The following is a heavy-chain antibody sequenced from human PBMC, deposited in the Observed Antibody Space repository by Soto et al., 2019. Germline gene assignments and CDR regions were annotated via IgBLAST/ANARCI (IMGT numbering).Heavy chain of an antibody. CDR1: GFTFSSYS. Sequence: GGSLRLSCAASGFTFSSYSMNWVRQAPGKGLEWVSSISSSSSYIYYADSVKGRFTISRDNAKNSLYLQMSSLRAEDTAVYYCAKQQGWLLEYYFDYWGQGTLVTVSS. J-gene: IGHJ4*02. CDR2: ISSSSSYI. CDR3: AKQQGWLLEYYFDY. V-gene: IGHV3-21*01. D-gene: IGHD5-12*01.